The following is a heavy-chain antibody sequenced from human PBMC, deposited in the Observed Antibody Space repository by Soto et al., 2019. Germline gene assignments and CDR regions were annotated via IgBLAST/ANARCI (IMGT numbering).Heavy chain of an antibody. Sequence: EVPLSASGGVLVQPGGSLRLSCAASGFTFSTYAMSWVHQAPGKGLEWVSSISGSGGSPNYADSVKGRFTISRDNSKNTLYLQMNSLRVEDTAVYYCAKLVGRNPGDTDYWGQGTMVTVAS. CDR2: ISGSGGSP. J-gene: IGHJ4*02. D-gene: IGHD4-17*01. CDR1: GFTFSTYA. CDR3: AKLVGRNPGDTDY. V-gene: IGHV3-23*01.